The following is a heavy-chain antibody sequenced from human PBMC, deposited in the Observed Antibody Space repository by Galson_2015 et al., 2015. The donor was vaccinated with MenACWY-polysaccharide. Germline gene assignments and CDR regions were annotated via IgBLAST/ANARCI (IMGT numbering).Heavy chain of an antibody. D-gene: IGHD1-1*01. CDR2: IYYDGSKK. V-gene: IGHV3-33*06. CDR1: GFTFRSFG. CDR3: VKAHETSGWNRGPGY. Sequence: SLRLSCEASGFTFRSFGMHWVRQAPGKGLEWVTLIYYDGSKKEYADSVKGRFTISRDNSKNTLYLQMHDLRAEDTAVYYCVKAHETSGWNRGPGYWGQGTLVTVSS. J-gene: IGHJ4*02.